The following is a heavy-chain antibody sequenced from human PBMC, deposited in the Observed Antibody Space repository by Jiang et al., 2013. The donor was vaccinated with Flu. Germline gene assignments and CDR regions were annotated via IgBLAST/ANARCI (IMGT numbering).Heavy chain of an antibody. CDR3: ARGDSSWFFDY. V-gene: IGHV4-59*01. CDR2: IYYSGST. D-gene: IGHD6-13*01. CDR1: GGSISSYY. J-gene: IGHJ4*02. Sequence: SGSGLVKPSETLSLTCTVSGGSISSYYWSWIRQPPGKGLEWIGYIYYSGSTNYNPSLKSRVTISVDTSKNQFSLKLSSVTAADTAVYYCARGDSSWFFDYWGQGTLVTVSS.